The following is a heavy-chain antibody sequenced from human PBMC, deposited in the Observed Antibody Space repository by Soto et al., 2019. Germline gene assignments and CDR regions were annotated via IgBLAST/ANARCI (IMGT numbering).Heavy chain of an antibody. D-gene: IGHD5-18*01. CDR3: VKDKVDKAMVSAH. CDR2: ISSNGGST. J-gene: IGHJ4*02. V-gene: IGHV3-64D*06. Sequence: GGSLRLSCSASGFTFSSYAMHWVRQAPGKGLEYVSAISSNGGSTYYADSVKGRFTISRDNSKNTLYLQMSSLRAEDTAVYYCVKDKVDKAMVSAHWGQGTLGTVSS. CDR1: GFTFSSYA.